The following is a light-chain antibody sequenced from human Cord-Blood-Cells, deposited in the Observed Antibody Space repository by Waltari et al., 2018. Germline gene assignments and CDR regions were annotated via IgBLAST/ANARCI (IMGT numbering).Light chain of an antibody. V-gene: IGLV2-23*01. J-gene: IGLJ2*01. CDR3: CSYAGSSTYVV. CDR1: SSDVGSYNL. CDR2: EGS. Sequence: QSALTQPASVSGSPGQSITISCTGTSSDVGSYNLVSWYQQHPGKAPKPMIYEGSKRPSVVSNRFSGSKSGNTASLTISGLQAEDEADYYCCSYAGSSTYVVFGGGTKLIVL.